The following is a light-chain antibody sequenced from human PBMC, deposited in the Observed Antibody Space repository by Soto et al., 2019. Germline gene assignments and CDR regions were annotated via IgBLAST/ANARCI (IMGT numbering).Light chain of an antibody. CDR2: DVS. CDR3: SSYTGSSTLV. V-gene: IGLV2-14*03. Sequence: QSVLTQPASVSGSPGQSITISCTGTSSDVGGYQYVSWYQLHPAKAPKLMIYDVSSRPSGVSNRFSGSKSGNTASLTISGLQAEDEAHYYCSSYTGSSTLVFGGGTQLTVL. CDR1: SSDVGGYQY. J-gene: IGLJ2*01.